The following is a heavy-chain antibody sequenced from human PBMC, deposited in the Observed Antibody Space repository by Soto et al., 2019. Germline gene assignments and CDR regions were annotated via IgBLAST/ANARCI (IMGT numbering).Heavy chain of an antibody. J-gene: IGHJ6*02. CDR2: LYSSGTT. D-gene: IGHD5-18*01. Sequence: LRLSCTVSGFIVTNSYINWVRQSPGKGLEWVSILYSSGTTYYADSVRGRFTVSRDDSKNTLFLHMNSLRADDTAVYYCARDWSKFSYNYPYYYAMDAWGQGTTVTVSS. CDR3: ARDWSKFSYNYPYYYAMDA. V-gene: IGHV3-53*01. CDR1: GFIVTNSY.